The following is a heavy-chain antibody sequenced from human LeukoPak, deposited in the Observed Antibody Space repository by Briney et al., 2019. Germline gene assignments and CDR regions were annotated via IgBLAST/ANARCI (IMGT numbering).Heavy chain of an antibody. CDR2: ISSSGNTI. CDR3: ATGETAVTSYLNY. Sequence: PGGSLRLSCAVSGSTSSSYTMNWVRQAPGKGLEWVSFISSSGNTIYYADSVKGRFTISRDNAKSSLYLQMNSLRDGDTAVYYCATGETAVTSYLNYWGQGTLVTVSS. V-gene: IGHV3-48*02. D-gene: IGHD4-17*01. J-gene: IGHJ4*02. CDR1: GSTSSSYT.